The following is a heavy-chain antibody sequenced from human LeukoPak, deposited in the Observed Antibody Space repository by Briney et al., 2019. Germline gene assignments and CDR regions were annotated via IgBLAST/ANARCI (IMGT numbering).Heavy chain of an antibody. CDR3: ARAVDTAMVTPDY. Sequence: ASVKVSCKASGYTFTNYGISWVRQAPGQGLEWMGWISAYNGNTNYAQKLQGRVTMITDTSTSTAYMELRSLRSDDTAIYYCARAVDTAMVTPDYWGRGTLVTVSS. V-gene: IGHV1-18*01. D-gene: IGHD5-18*01. CDR1: GYTFTNYG. CDR2: ISAYNGNT. J-gene: IGHJ4*02.